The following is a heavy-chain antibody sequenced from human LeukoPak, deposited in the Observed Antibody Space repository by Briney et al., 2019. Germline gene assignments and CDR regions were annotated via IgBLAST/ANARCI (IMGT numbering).Heavy chain of an antibody. CDR2: SSSDGSST. CDR1: GFTFSSYW. V-gene: IGHV3-74*01. J-gene: IGHJ6*02. Sequence: GGSLRLSCAASGFTFSSYWMHWVRQVPGKGLAWFSRSSSDGSSTSYADSVKGRFTISRDNAKNTLYLQMNSLRAEDTAVYYCARDRYYGMDVWGQGTTVTVSS. CDR3: ARDRYYGMDV.